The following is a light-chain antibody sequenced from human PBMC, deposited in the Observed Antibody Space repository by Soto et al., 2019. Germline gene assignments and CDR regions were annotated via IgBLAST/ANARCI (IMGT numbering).Light chain of an antibody. CDR2: HVS. CDR1: QSLIHSDGNTY. J-gene: IGKJ3*01. V-gene: IGKV2-30*02. CDR3: MQGRHWPYT. Sequence: DVVVTQSPLSLPVTLGQPASISCRSSQSLIHSDGNTYLHWFQQRPGQSPRRLIYHVSTRDSGVPDRFSGSGSGTDFTLESSRVEAEDVGVYYFMQGRHWPYTLGPGTTVDIK.